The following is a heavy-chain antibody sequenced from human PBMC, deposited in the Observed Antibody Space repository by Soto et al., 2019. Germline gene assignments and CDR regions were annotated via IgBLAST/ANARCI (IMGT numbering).Heavy chain of an antibody. Sequence: SEALSLTCSVSGDSFTNHYWSCIRQAPGKGLEWIGYIYYTGDAKYTSSLQSRVTISVDAPKRQVSVGLTSVTAADTAIYYCARGGEGLDVWGPGTAVAVSS. CDR2: IYYTGDA. V-gene: IGHV4-59*11. J-gene: IGHJ6*02. CDR1: GDSFTNHY. CDR3: ARGGEGLDV. D-gene: IGHD3-16*01.